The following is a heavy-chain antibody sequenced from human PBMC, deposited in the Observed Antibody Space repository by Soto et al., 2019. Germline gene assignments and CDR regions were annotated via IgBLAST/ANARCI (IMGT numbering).Heavy chain of an antibody. J-gene: IGHJ4*02. CDR2: ISWNRGSI. CDR1: GFTFDDYA. Sequence: EVQLVESGGGLVQPGRSLRLSCAASGFTFDDYAMHWVRQAPGKGLEWVSGISWNRGSIGYADSVKGRFTISRDNGKNSLYLQMNSLRAEDTALYYCAKEIGVGVFGAPRPKNHFDYWGQGTLVTVSS. CDR3: AKEIGVGVFGAPRPKNHFDY. V-gene: IGHV3-9*01. D-gene: IGHD3-16*01.